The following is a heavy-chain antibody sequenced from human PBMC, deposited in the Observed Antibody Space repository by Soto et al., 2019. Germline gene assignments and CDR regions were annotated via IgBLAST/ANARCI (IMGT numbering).Heavy chain of an antibody. V-gene: IGHV3-64D*08. Sequence: GESLKISCSASGFTFSSYAMHWVRQAPGKGLEYVSAISSNGGSTYYADSVKGRFTISRDNSKNTLYLQMSSLRAEDTAVYYCVKAKGSSSSGSLGYYFDYWGQGTLVTVSS. CDR2: ISSNGGST. CDR3: VKAKGSSSSGSLGYYFDY. D-gene: IGHD6-6*01. J-gene: IGHJ4*02. CDR1: GFTFSSYA.